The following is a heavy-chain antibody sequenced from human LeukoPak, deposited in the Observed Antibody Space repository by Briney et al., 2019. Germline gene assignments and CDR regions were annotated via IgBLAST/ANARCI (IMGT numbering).Heavy chain of an antibody. J-gene: IGHJ4*02. CDR3: ARDEFYDSSVYYPPFDY. V-gene: IGHV3-7*04. CDR1: GFTFSSYW. D-gene: IGHD3-22*01. CDR2: TKQDGSEK. Sequence: GGSLRLSCAASGFTFSSYWMSWVRQAPGKGLEWVANTKQDGSEKYYVDSVKGRFTISRDNAKISLYLQMNSLRAEGTAVYYCARDEFYDSSVYYPPFDYWGQGILVTVSS.